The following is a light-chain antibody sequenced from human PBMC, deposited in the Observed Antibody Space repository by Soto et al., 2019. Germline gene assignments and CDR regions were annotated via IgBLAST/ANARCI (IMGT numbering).Light chain of an antibody. V-gene: IGLV2-11*01. CDR2: DVY. CDR3: SSYDGNHRYV. J-gene: IGLJ1*01. Sequence: QSVLTQPPSVSGSPGESVTISCTGTSSDVGGYDFVSWYQQYPGKAPKLMIYDVYKRPSGVPDRFSASKSGNTASLTISGLQADDEADYFRSSYDGNHRYVFGLWTKV. CDR1: SSDVGGYDF.